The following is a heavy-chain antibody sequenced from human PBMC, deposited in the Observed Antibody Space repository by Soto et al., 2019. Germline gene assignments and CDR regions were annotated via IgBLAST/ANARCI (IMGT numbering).Heavy chain of an antibody. Sequence: QVQMQESGPGLVKPSETPSLTYTVSGDSDRNQYWSWIRRPPGRGLEWIGYTYRSATTKYNPSLKSRLTISVDTSKNQFSLKLSSVTAADTAVYYCARTLDYGHMDVWGKGTTVTVSS. CDR2: TYRSATT. J-gene: IGHJ6*03. D-gene: IGHD3-16*01. CDR1: GDSDRNQY. V-gene: IGHV4-4*09. CDR3: ARTLDYGHMDV.